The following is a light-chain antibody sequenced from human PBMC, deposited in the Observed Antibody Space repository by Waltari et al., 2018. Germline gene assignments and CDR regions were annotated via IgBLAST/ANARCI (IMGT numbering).Light chain of an antibody. CDR3: MQTLTSPLT. CDR2: LAS. V-gene: IGKV2-28*01. CDR1: LLSIMFFRY. Sequence: LLSIMFFRYLNCYVQNPGQSPQLLIYLASNLASGVPDRFSGSGSGIDFTLNISSVQADDVGIYYCMQTLTSPLTFGRGTKVEIK. J-gene: IGKJ4*01.